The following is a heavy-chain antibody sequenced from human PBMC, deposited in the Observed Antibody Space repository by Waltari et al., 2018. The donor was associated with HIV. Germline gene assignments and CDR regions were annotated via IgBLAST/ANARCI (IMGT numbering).Heavy chain of an antibody. CDR2: RKQDGSEK. CDR1: GFTFSSYW. V-gene: IGHV3-7*01. J-gene: IGHJ6*02. D-gene: IGHD3-3*01. CDR3: ARITIFGVVNDYGMDV. Sequence: EVQLVESGGGLVQPGGSLRLSCAASGFTFSSYWMSWVRQAPGKGLEWVANRKQDGSEKYYGDSLKGRFTISRDNAKNALYLQMNSLRAEDTAVYYCARITIFGVVNDYGMDVWGQGTTVTVSS.